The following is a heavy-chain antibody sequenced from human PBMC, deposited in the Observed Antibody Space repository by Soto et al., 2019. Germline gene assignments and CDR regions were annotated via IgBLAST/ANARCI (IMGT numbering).Heavy chain of an antibody. Sequence: QVQLVQSGAVVKKPGASVNVSCKASGYTFTNYYMHWVRQAPGQGLEWMGIINPRGGATSYEHKFQGRVSMTRDTSTSTVYMDLSSLRSEAPAVYYCARVRGLTTGTFSYFDYWGQGTLVTVSS. CDR1: GYTFTNYY. V-gene: IGHV1-46*01. D-gene: IGHD1-1*01. J-gene: IGHJ4*02. CDR2: INPRGGAT. CDR3: ARVRGLTTGTFSYFDY.